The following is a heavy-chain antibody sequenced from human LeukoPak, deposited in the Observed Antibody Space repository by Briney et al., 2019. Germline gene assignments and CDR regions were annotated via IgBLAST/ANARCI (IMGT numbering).Heavy chain of an antibody. J-gene: IGHJ4*02. Sequence: GGSLRLSCAASEFTFSGNWMNWVRQAPGKGPEWVANINQDGSEKHYVDSVKGRFTISRDNAKNSLFLQMNSLRVEDTAVFYCARDGLVGAADYWGQGTLVTVSS. D-gene: IGHD6-13*01. CDR1: EFTFSGNW. V-gene: IGHV3-7*01. CDR2: INQDGSEK. CDR3: ARDGLVGAADY.